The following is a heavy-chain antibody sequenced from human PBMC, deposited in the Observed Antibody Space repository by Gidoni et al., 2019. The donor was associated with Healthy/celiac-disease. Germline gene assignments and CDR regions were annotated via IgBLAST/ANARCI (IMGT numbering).Heavy chain of an antibody. CDR2: MNPNSGNT. V-gene: IGHV1-8*01. J-gene: IGHJ6*02. CDR1: AYTFTSYD. Sequence: QVQLVQSGAEVKKPGASVKIPCKASAYTFTSYDIIWVRQATGQGLEWMGWMNPNSGNTGNAQKFQGRVTMTRNTSISTAYMELSSLRSEDTAVYYCARGAYDYIWGSYRPWNGMDVWGQGTTVTVSS. CDR3: ARGAYDYIWGSYRPWNGMDV. D-gene: IGHD3-16*02.